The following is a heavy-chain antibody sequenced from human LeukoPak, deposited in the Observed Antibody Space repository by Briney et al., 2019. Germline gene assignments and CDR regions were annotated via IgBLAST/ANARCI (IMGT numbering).Heavy chain of an antibody. CDR1: GFTVSSNY. CDR3: ARDLGASYYYSMDV. D-gene: IGHD4-17*01. Sequence: PRRCLRLSCAASGFTVSSNYMSWVRQAPGKGLQWGSIIYSGGRTYYADCVKGGLTISRENCKNTLYLQMNSLRAEDPAVYYCARDLGASYYYSMDVWGQGTTVTVSS. V-gene: IGHV3-53*01. J-gene: IGHJ6*02. CDR2: IYSGGRT.